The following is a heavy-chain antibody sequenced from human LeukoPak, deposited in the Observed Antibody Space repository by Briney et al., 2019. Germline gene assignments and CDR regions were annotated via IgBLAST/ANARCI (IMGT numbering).Heavy chain of an antibody. Sequence: TGGSLRLSCAASEFTFSSYSMNWVRQAPGKGLEWVSGISWNSGSIGYADSVKGRFTISRDNAKNSLYLQMNSLRAEDTAVYYCARDKAAADTYYYYGMDVWGQGTTVTVSS. CDR3: ARDKAAADTYYYYGMDV. V-gene: IGHV3-21*04. D-gene: IGHD6-13*01. CDR2: ISWNSGSI. CDR1: EFTFSSYS. J-gene: IGHJ6*02.